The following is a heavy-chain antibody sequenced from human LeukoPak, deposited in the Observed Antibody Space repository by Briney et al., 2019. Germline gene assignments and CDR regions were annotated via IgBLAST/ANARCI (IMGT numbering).Heavy chain of an antibody. CDR3: ARDTGGGYSCYDC. J-gene: IGHJ4*02. CDR2: IKQDGSEK. CDR1: GFTSSSYW. Sequence: PGRSLRLSCAASGFTSSSYWMTWIRQAPGKGLEWVANIKQDGSEKYYVDSVKGRFTISRDNAENSLYLQMNSLRAEDTAVYYCARDTGGGYSCYDCWGQGTLVTVSS. D-gene: IGHD5-18*01. V-gene: IGHV3-7*01.